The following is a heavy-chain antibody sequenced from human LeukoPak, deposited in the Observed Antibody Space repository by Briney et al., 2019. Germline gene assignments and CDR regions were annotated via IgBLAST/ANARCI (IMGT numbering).Heavy chain of an antibody. D-gene: IGHD3-10*01. CDR2: LSGDSNYI. V-gene: IGHV3-21*01. CDR3: ARSYGSGTYPHWFDP. Sequence: GGSLRLSCAASGFTFSNAWMSWVRQAPGKGLEWVSTLSGDSNYIYYGDSVQGRFTISRDNAKNSLYLQMNSLRADDTAVYYCARSYGSGTYPHWFDPWGQGTLVTVSS. CDR1: GFTFSNAW. J-gene: IGHJ5*02.